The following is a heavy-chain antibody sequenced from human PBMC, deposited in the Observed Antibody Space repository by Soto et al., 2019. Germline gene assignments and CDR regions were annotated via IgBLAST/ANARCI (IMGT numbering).Heavy chain of an antibody. CDR3: ARVGVAASPNIDV. CDR2: INPTSGGT. D-gene: IGHD6-25*01. CDR1: GYTFTGYY. V-gene: IGHV1-2*02. Sequence: APVKVSCKASGYTFTGYYMHGVRQAPGQGLEGMGWINPTSGGTNYAQKFQGRVTMTRDTSISKAYMELSRLRSDETAVYYCARVGVAASPNIDVWGQGTTVTVSS. J-gene: IGHJ6*02.